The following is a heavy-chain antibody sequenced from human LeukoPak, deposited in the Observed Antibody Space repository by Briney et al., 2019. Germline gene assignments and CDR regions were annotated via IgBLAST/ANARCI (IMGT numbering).Heavy chain of an antibody. D-gene: IGHD5-18*01. J-gene: IGHJ4*02. CDR2: ISYDGSNK. Sequence: PGGSLRLSCAASGFTFSSYGMHWVRQAPGKGLEWVAVISYDGSNKYYADSVKGRFTISRDNSKNTLYLQMNSLRAEDTAVYYCAKGAGWIPLWFVYWGQGPLVTVSS. CDR1: GFTFSSYG. CDR3: AKGAGWIPLWFVY. V-gene: IGHV3-30*18.